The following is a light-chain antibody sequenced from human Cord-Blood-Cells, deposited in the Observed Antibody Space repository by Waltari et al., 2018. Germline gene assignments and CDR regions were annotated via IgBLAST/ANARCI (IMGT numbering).Light chain of an antibody. CDR1: SSDVGGYNY. CDR3: CSYAGSYNVV. J-gene: IGLJ2*01. V-gene: IGLV2-11*01. CDR2: DVS. Sequence: QSALTQPRSVSGSPGQSVTISCTGTSSDVGGYNYVSWYQQHPGKAPKLMIYDVSKRPSGVPVLFSGSKSGNTASLTISGLQAEDEADYYCCSYAGSYNVVFGGGTKLTVL.